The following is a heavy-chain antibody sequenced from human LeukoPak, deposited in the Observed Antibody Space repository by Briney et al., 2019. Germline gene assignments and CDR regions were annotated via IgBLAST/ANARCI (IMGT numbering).Heavy chain of an antibody. CDR1: GGSISSYY. CDR3: ARDYYGSGKSNRFDP. V-gene: IGHV4-4*07. J-gene: IGHJ5*02. CDR2: IYTSGST. D-gene: IGHD3-10*01. Sequence: SETLSLTCTVSGGSISSYYWSWIRQPAGKGLEWIGRIYTSGSTNYNPPLKSRVTMSVDTSKNQFSLKLSSVTAADTAVYYCARDYYGSGKSNRFDPWGQGTLVTVSS.